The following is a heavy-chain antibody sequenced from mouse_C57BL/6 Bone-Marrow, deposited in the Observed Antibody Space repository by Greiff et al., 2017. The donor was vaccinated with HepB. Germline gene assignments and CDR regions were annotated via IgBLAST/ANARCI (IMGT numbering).Heavy chain of an antibody. Sequence: LQESGPGLVQPSQSLSITCTVSGFSLTSYGVHWVRQSPGKGLEWLGVIWRGGSTDYNAAFMSRLSITKDNSKSQVFFKMNSLQADDTAIYYCAKNYYYGSSSAWFAYWGQGTLVTVSA. D-gene: IGHD1-1*01. CDR2: IWRGGST. V-gene: IGHV2-5*01. CDR1: GFSLTSYG. CDR3: AKNYYYGSSSAWFAY. J-gene: IGHJ3*01.